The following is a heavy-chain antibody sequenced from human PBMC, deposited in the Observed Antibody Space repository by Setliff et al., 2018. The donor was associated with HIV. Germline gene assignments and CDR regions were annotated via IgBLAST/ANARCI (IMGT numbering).Heavy chain of an antibody. CDR1: GGSFSGYY. D-gene: IGHD3-10*01. J-gene: IGHJ6*03. CDR2: IKEDGSEQ. Sequence: ETLSLTCAVYGGSFSGYYWSWIRQTPGKGLEWVANIKEDGSEQYYVGSVRGRFTISRDNAKNSLYLQMNSLRAEDMAVYYCARGRLLWSGSYYYYYIDVWGKGTTVTVSS. V-gene: IGHV3-7*03. CDR3: ARGRLLWSGSYYYYYIDV.